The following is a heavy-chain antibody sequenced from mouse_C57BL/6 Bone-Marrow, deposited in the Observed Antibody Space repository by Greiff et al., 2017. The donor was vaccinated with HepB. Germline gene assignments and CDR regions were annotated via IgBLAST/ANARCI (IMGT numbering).Heavy chain of an antibody. D-gene: IGHD2-4*01. CDR1: GFSLTSYG. CDR2: IWRGGST. Sequence: QVQLQQSGPGLVQPSQRLSITCTVSGFSLTSYGVHWVRQSPGKGLEWLGVIWRGGSTDYNAAFMSRLSITKDNSKSQVFFKMNSLQADDTAIYYCALLYYDYEDYFDYWGQGTTLTVSS. CDR3: ALLYYDYEDYFDY. J-gene: IGHJ2*01. V-gene: IGHV2-5*01.